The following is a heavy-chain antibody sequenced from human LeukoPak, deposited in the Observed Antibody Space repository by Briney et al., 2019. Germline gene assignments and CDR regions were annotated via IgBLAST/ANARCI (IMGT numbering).Heavy chain of an antibody. CDR2: ISGSGGST. Sequence: GGSLRLSCAASGFTFSNYGMSWVRQAPGKGLEWVSAISGSGGSTYYADSVKGRFTISRDNSKNTLYLQINNLRAEDTAVYYCAKSGGNVKGYWGQGTLVTVSS. CDR3: AKSGGNVKGY. J-gene: IGHJ4*02. CDR1: GFTFSNYG. D-gene: IGHD4-23*01. V-gene: IGHV3-23*01.